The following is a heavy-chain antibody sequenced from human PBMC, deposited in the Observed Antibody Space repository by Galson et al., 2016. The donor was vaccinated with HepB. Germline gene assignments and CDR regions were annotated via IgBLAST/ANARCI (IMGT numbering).Heavy chain of an antibody. D-gene: IGHD6-13*01. CDR2: LCYTGSA. Sequence: SETLSLTCTVSGGSISSSGYCWGWIRQPPGKGLEWIGSLCYTGSAYYTPSLESRVTISVDTSKSRFSLKLNSVTAADTAVFDCARLLGGSNWMRNWFDPWGQGTLVTVSS. CDR1: GGSISSSGYC. V-gene: IGHV4-39*01. J-gene: IGHJ5*02. CDR3: ARLLGGSNWMRNWFDP.